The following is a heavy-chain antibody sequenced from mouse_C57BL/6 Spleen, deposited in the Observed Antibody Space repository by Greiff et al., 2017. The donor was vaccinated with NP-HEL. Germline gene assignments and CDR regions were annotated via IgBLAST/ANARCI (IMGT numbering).Heavy chain of an antibody. Sequence: EVKLVESGGDLVKPGGSLKLSCAASGFTFSSYGMSWVRQTPDKRLEWVATISSGGSYTYYPDNVKGRFTISRDNAKNTPYLQMSSLKSEDTAMYYCARQEGNYGYFDVWGTGTTVTVST. D-gene: IGHD2-1*01. CDR1: GFTFSSYG. CDR2: ISSGGSYT. V-gene: IGHV5-6*01. J-gene: IGHJ1*03. CDR3: ARQEGNYGYFDV.